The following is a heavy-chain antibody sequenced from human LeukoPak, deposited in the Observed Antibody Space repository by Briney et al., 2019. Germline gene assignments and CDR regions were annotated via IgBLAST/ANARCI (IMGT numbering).Heavy chain of an antibody. D-gene: IGHD2-2*01. Sequence: PSETLSLTCAVYGGSFSGYYWSWIRQPPGKGLEWIGEINHSGSTNYNPSLKSRVTISVDTSKNQFSLKLSSVTAADTAVYYCARVRDIVVVPAAYYGMDVWGEGTTVTVSS. V-gene: IGHV4-34*01. J-gene: IGHJ6*04. CDR2: INHSGST. CDR3: ARVRDIVVVPAAYYGMDV. CDR1: GGSFSGYY.